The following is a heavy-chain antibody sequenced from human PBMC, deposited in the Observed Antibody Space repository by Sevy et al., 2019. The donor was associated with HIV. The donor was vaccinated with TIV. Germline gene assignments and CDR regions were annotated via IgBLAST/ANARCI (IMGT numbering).Heavy chain of an antibody. D-gene: IGHD6-19*01. CDR1: GFTFSSYA. Sequence: GGSLRLSCSASGFTFSSYAMHWVRQAPGKGLEYVSAISSNGGSSYYADSVKGRFTISRDNSKNTLYLQMSSLRAEDTAVYYCVKGIGAAVAGPLYNWFDPWGQGTLVTVSS. V-gene: IGHV3-64D*06. J-gene: IGHJ5*02. CDR2: ISSNGGSS. CDR3: VKGIGAAVAGPLYNWFDP.